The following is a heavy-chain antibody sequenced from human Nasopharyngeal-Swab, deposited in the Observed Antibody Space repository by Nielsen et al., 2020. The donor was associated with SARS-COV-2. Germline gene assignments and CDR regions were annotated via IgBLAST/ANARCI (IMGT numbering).Heavy chain of an antibody. CDR1: GFSFKNYG. D-gene: IGHD3-10*01. J-gene: IGHJ3*02. Sequence: GGSLRLSCTASGFSFKNYGMHWVRQAPGKGLEWVAVISYEGSKKKYAESVEGRFTISRDFSKNTLYLQMNSLRPEDTAMYYCAKANVIFWFGQFKNDGFDIWGQGTMVVVSS. V-gene: IGHV3-30*18. CDR2: ISYEGSKK. CDR3: AKANVIFWFGQFKNDGFDI.